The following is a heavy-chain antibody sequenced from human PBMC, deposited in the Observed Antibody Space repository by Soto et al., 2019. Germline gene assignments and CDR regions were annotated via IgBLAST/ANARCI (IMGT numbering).Heavy chain of an antibody. J-gene: IGHJ6*02. Sequence: SETLSLTCAVSGGSISSSNWWSCVRQPPGKGLEWIGEIYHSGSTNYNPSLKSRVTISVDKSKNQFSLKLSSVTAADTAVYYCARGVAAAGYGMDVWGQGTTVTVSS. D-gene: IGHD6-13*01. V-gene: IGHV4-4*02. CDR1: GGSISSSNW. CDR3: ARGVAAAGYGMDV. CDR2: IYHSGST.